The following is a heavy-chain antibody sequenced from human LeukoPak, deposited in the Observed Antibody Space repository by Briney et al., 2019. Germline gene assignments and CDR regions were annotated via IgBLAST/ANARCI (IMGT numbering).Heavy chain of an antibody. Sequence: PGGSLRLSCAASGFTFSSYAMHWVRQAPGKGLEWVAVISYDGSNKYYADSVKGRFTISRDNPKNTLYLQMNSLRAEDTAVYYCARVTYYYGSADNWFDPWGQGTLVTVSS. CDR1: GFTFSSYA. V-gene: IGHV3-30-3*01. CDR3: ARVTYYYGSADNWFDP. D-gene: IGHD3-10*01. J-gene: IGHJ5*02. CDR2: ISYDGSNK.